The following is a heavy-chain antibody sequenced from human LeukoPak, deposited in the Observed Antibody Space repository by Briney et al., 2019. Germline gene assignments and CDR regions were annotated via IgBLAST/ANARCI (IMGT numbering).Heavy chain of an antibody. CDR2: IYTSGST. V-gene: IGHV4-61*02. D-gene: IGHD5-18*01. Sequence: SATLSLTCTVSGGSISSGSYYWSWIRQPAGKGLEWIGRIYTSGSTNYNPSLKSRVTISVDTSKNQFSLKLSSVTAADTAVYYCAREAYSYGYKGFDPWGQGTLVTVSS. J-gene: IGHJ5*02. CDR3: AREAYSYGYKGFDP. CDR1: GGSISSGSYY.